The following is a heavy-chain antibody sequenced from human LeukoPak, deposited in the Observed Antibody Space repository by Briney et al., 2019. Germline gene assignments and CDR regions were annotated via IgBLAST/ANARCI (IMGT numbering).Heavy chain of an antibody. CDR3: ARSNRWEIYYYYGMDV. D-gene: IGHD1-26*01. CDR1: GYTFTSYG. J-gene: IGHJ6*02. Sequence: ASVKVSCKASGYTFTSYGISWVRQAPGQGLEWMGWISAYNGNTNYAQKLQGRVTMTTDTSTSTAYMELRSLRSDDTAVYYCARSNRWEIYYYYGMDVWGQGTTVTVSS. V-gene: IGHV1-18*01. CDR2: ISAYNGNT.